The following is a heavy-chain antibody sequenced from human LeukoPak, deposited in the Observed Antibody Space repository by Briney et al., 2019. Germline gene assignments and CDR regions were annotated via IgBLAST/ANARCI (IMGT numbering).Heavy chain of an antibody. Sequence: GGSLRLSCAASGFTFDDYAMHWVRQAPGKGLEWVSLISGDGGSTYYADSVKGRFTISRDNSKNSLYLQMNSLRTEDTALYYCAKDLAGLCSGGSCYQRWGIDYWGQGTLVTVSS. J-gene: IGHJ4*02. CDR1: GFTFDDYA. CDR2: ISGDGGST. D-gene: IGHD2-15*01. V-gene: IGHV3-43*02. CDR3: AKDLAGLCSGGSCYQRWGIDY.